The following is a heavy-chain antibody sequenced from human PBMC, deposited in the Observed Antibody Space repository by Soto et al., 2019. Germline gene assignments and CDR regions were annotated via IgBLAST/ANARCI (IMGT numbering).Heavy chain of an antibody. D-gene: IGHD2-15*01. Sequence: ASVKVSCKPPGYTFTSYNIDGVRQAPGQGLEWMGWMNANNGNTGYAQKFQGRVTMTRNTSISTAYMELSSLRSEDTAVYYCARDSPPISDGMDVWGQGTTVTVS. J-gene: IGHJ6*02. V-gene: IGHV1-8*01. CDR2: MNANNGNT. CDR1: GYTFTSYN. CDR3: ARDSPPISDGMDV.